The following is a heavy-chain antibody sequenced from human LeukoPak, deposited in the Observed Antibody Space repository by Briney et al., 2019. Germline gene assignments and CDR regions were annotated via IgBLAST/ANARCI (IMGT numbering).Heavy chain of an antibody. CDR2: INPSGGST. CDR3: ASSGLTPSFLSY. D-gene: IGHD5-12*01. CDR1: GYTFTSYY. J-gene: IGHJ4*02. V-gene: IGHV1-46*01. Sequence: ASVKVSCKASGYTFTSYYVHWVRQAPGQGLEWMGIINPSGGSTSYAQKFQGRVTMTRDTSTSTVYMELSSLRSEDTAVYYCASSGLTPSFLSYWGQGTLVTVSS.